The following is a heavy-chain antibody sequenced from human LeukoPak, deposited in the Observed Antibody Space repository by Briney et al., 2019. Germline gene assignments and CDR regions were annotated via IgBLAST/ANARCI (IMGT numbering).Heavy chain of an antibody. Sequence: SQTLSLTCDISGDSFTSNRAAWTWITQSPSRGLEWLVRTYYSSKSYYDYAVSVKSRISINSDKSKNQVSLQLNSVTPEDTAVYYCARIRVGATDAFDIWGQGKMVTVSS. V-gene: IGHV6-1*01. CDR3: ARIRVGATDAFDI. CDR2: TYYSSKSYY. J-gene: IGHJ3*02. CDR1: GDSFTSNRAA. D-gene: IGHD1-26*01.